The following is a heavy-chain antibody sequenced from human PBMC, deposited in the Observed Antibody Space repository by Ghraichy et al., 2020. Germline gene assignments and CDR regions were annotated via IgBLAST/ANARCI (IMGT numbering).Heavy chain of an antibody. CDR3: ARGGVGRYSSTWYNIFDY. V-gene: IGHV4-34*01. Sequence: SETLSLTCAVYGGSFSGYYWSWIRQPPGKGLEWIGEINHSGSTNYNPSLKSRVTISVDTSKNQFSLKLSSVTAADTAVYYCARGGVGRYSSTWYNIFDYWGQGTLVTVSS. J-gene: IGHJ4*02. CDR2: INHSGST. D-gene: IGHD6-13*01. CDR1: GGSFSGYY.